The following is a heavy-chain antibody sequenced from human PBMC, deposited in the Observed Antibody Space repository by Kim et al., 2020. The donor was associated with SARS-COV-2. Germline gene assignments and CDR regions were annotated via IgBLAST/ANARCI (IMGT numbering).Heavy chain of an antibody. CDR1: GFTFSSYA. V-gene: IGHV3-30-3*01. Sequence: GGSLRLSCAASGFTFSSYAMYWVRQAPGKGLEWVAVLSYDGSIEYYADSVKGRFTISRDNSKNTLYLQMNSLRPEDTAVYYCARARGGAYYYGMDVWGQGTTVTVSS. CDR3: ARARGGAYYYGMDV. J-gene: IGHJ6*02. D-gene: IGHD3-10*01. CDR2: LSYDGSIE.